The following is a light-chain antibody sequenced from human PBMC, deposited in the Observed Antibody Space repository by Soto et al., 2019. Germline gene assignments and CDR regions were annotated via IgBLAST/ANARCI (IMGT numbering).Light chain of an antibody. Sequence: EIVMTQSQVTLSASPGERATLSCRASQTVSTNLAWNQHRPGQAPRLLISGASTRVTGIPPRFSGSGSGTDFTLTISSLQSEDFAVYFCRQYTNWPQNFGQGTKLEIK. CDR1: QTVSTN. V-gene: IGKV3-15*01. CDR3: RQYTNWPQN. CDR2: GAS. J-gene: IGKJ2*01.